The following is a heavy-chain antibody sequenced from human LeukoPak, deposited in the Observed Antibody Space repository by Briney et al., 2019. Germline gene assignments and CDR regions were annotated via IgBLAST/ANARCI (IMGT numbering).Heavy chain of an antibody. CDR2: ISGDGSMT. CDR1: GFTFGDYA. V-gene: IGHV3-43*02. Sequence: GGSLRLSCAASGFTFGDYAMHWVRQVPGEGLEWVSLISGDGSMTYYADSVKGRFTISRVNSENSLYLQLNSLTTEDTAFFYCAKGGPYYEGSGSLAVWGKGTTVTVSS. D-gene: IGHD3-22*01. J-gene: IGHJ6*04. CDR3: AKGGPYYEGSGSLAV.